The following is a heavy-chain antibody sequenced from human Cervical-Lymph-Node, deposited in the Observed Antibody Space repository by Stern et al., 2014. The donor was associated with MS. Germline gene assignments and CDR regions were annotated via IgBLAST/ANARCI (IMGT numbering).Heavy chain of an antibody. V-gene: IGHV1-46*01. J-gene: IGHJ6*02. Sequence: VQLVESGAEVKKPGASVKVSCKASGYTFTSYYMHWVRQAPGQGLEWMGIINPSGGSTSYAQKFQGRVTMTRDTSTSTVYMELSSLRSEDTAVYYCARDKVLRFLELLDYYYGMDVWGQGTTVTVSS. CDR1: GYTFTSYY. D-gene: IGHD3-3*01. CDR3: ARDKVLRFLELLDYYYGMDV. CDR2: INPSGGST.